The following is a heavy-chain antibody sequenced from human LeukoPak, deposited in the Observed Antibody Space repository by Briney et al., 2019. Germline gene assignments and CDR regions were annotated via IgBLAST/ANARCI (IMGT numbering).Heavy chain of an antibody. Sequence: GGSLRLSCVASGFTFSGYWMPWAPQAPGKGLGWVSSINSDGSSTSYADSVKGRFTISRDNGKNTLYLQMNSLRAEDTAVYYCTRGGYYSLGDYWGQGTLVTVSS. CDR3: TRGGYYSLGDY. CDR1: GFTFSGYW. V-gene: IGHV3-74*01. D-gene: IGHD4-11*01. CDR2: INSDGSST. J-gene: IGHJ4*02.